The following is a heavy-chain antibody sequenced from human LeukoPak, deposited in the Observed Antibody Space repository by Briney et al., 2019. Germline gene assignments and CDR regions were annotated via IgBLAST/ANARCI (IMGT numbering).Heavy chain of an antibody. CDR1: GFTVSSNY. V-gene: IGHV3-66*01. J-gene: IGHJ6*03. CDR3: AKFFDPIDYCYYYMDV. CDR2: IYSGGST. Sequence: GGSLRLSCAASGFTVSSNYMSWVRQAPGKGLEWVSVIYSGGSTYYADSVKGRFTISRDNSKNTLYLQMNSLRAEDTAVYYCAKFFDPIDYCYYYMDVWGKGTTVTISS.